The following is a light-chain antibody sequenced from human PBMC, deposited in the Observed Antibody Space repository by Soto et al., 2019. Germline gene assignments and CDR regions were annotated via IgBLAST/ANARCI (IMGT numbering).Light chain of an antibody. V-gene: IGKV1-39*01. J-gene: IGKJ3*01. Sequence: DIQTTQSPSSLSASVGDSVTLTCRASQRLFSFLNWYQQAPGRAPKLLISTAYKLQSGVPSRFSGSESGTEFTLTISSRQPEDFAIYFCQQTYSAPFTFGPGTKVDVK. CDR1: QRLFSF. CDR3: QQTYSAPFT. CDR2: TAY.